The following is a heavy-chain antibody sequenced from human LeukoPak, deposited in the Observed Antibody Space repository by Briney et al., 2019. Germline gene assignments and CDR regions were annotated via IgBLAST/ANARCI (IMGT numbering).Heavy chain of an antibody. Sequence: PGGSLRLSCAASGFTFSSYAMTWVRQAPGKGLEWVSTISGSGANTFYADSVKGRFTISRDNSKNTLYLQLHSLRAEDTAVYYCAREYSSGFDIWGQGTMVTVSS. D-gene: IGHD6-19*01. CDR2: ISGSGANT. CDR1: GFTFSSYA. J-gene: IGHJ3*02. CDR3: AREYSSGFDI. V-gene: IGHV3-23*01.